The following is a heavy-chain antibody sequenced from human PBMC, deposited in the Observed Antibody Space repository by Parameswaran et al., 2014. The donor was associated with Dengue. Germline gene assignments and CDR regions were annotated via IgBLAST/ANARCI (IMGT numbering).Heavy chain of an antibody. V-gene: IGHV1-69*01. J-gene: IGHJ6*02. CDR3: ARSNRPAPGYYYGMDV. Sequence: WVRQAPGQGLEWMGGIIPIFGTANYAQKFQGRVTITADESTSTAYMELSSLRSEDTAVYYCARSNRPAPGYYYGMDVWGQGTTVTVSS. CDR2: IIPIFGTA.